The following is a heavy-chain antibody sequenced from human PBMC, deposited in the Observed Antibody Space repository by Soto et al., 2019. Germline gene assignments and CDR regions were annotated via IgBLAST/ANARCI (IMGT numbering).Heavy chain of an antibody. CDR1: GFTFSSYS. D-gene: IGHD2-15*01. Sequence: GGSLRLSCAASGFTFSSYSMNWVRQAPGKGLEWVSSISSSSSYIYYADSVKGRFTISRDNAKNSLYLQMNSLRAEDTAVYYCAILGGDCSGGSCYSDYWGQGTLVTVSS. J-gene: IGHJ4*02. V-gene: IGHV3-21*01. CDR3: AILGGDCSGGSCYSDY. CDR2: ISSSSSYI.